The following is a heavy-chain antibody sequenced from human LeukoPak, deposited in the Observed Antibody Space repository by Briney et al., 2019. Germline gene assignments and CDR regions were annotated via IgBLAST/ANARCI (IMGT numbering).Heavy chain of an antibody. D-gene: IGHD3-10*01. CDR3: TTAYYYGSGNYHFDY. CDR2: IKSKTDGGTT. CDR1: GFTFTNAW. Sequence: RAGGSLRLSCAASGFTFTNAWMSWVRQAPGKGLEWVGRIKSKTDGGTTDYAAPVKGRFAISRDDSKNTLYLQMNSLKTEDTAVYYCTTAYYYGSGNYHFDYWGQGTLVTVSS. V-gene: IGHV3-15*01. J-gene: IGHJ4*02.